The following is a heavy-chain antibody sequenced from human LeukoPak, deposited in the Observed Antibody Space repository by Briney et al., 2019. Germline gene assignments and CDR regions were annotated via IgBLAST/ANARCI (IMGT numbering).Heavy chain of an antibody. CDR2: IYYSGST. CDR1: GGSISSYY. J-gene: IGHJ6*02. D-gene: IGHD2-21*01. V-gene: IGHV4-59*08. Sequence: SETLSLTCTVSGGSISSYYWSWIRQPPGKGLEWIGYIYYSGSTNYNPSLKSRVTISVDTSKNQFSLKLSSVTAADTAVYYCARLWRRYYGMDVWGQGTTVTVSS. CDR3: ARLWRRYYGMDV.